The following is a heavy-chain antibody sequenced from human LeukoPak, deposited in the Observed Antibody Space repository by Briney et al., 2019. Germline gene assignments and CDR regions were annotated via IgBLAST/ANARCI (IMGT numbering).Heavy chain of an antibody. V-gene: IGHV3-23*01. J-gene: IGHJ5*01. D-gene: IGHD3-10*02. Sequence: PGGSLRLSCAASGFTFSSYAMSWVRQAPGKGLEWVSAISGSGGSTYYADSVKGRFTISRDNSKNTLYLQMNSLRVDDTAVYYCAKGWMFGELLNSWGQGTLVTVSS. CDR1: GFTFSSYA. CDR2: ISGSGGST. CDR3: AKGWMFGELLNS.